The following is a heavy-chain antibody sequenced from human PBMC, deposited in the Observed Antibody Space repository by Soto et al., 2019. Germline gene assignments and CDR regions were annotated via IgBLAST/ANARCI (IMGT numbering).Heavy chain of an antibody. Sequence: SETLSLTCAVYGGSFSGYYWSWIRQPPGKGLEWIGEINHSGSTNYNPSLKSRVTISVDTSKNQFSLKLSSVTAADTAVYYCARRSIAARDFDYWGQGTLVT. D-gene: IGHD6-6*01. CDR2: INHSGST. CDR3: ARRSIAARDFDY. V-gene: IGHV4-34*01. J-gene: IGHJ4*02. CDR1: GGSFSGYY.